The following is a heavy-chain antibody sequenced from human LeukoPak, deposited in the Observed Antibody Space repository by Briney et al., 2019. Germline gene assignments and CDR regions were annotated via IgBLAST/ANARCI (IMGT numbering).Heavy chain of an antibody. Sequence: SETLSLTCTVSGGSISSYYWSWIRQPAGKGLEWIGRIYTSGSSNYNPSLKSRVTISVDTSKNQFSLKLSSVTAADTAVYYCARVNHGPYYYYGMDVWGQGTTVTVSS. CDR2: IYTSGSS. CDR1: GGSISSYY. CDR3: ARVNHGPYYYYGMDV. J-gene: IGHJ6*02. V-gene: IGHV4-4*07.